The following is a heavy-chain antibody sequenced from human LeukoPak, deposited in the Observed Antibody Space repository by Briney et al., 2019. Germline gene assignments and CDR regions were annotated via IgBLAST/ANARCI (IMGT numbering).Heavy chain of an antibody. Sequence: ASETLSLTCTVPDGSISNSFWNWVRQPPGKGLEWIAYIHTSGSTNYNPAFKSRVTLSVDTSKSQFSLRLNSVTASDTAVYYCASCGAVAGGRSIIDYYYYMDVWGKGTTVTVSS. CDR2: IHTSGST. CDR3: ASCGAVAGGRSIIDYYYYMDV. D-gene: IGHD6-19*01. CDR1: DGSISNSF. J-gene: IGHJ6*03. V-gene: IGHV4-4*09.